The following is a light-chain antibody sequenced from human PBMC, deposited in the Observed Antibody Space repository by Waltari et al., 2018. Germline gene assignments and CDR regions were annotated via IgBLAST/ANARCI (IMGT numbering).Light chain of an antibody. CDR1: TSNIGAGHE. Sequence: QSVLTQPPSVSGAPGQRVTIPCTGSTSNIGAGHELHCDQQVPGTAPKVILNGNTNRPSGVPDRFSGSKSGTSASLAITGLQAEDEGDYYCQSFDSSLSGWVFGGGTKLTVL. V-gene: IGLV1-40*01. CDR3: QSFDSSLSGWV. CDR2: GNT. J-gene: IGLJ3*02.